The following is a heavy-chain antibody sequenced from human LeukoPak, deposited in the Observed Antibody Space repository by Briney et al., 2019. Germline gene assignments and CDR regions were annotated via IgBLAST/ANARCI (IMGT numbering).Heavy chain of an antibody. Sequence: GGSLRLSCAASGFTFSSYGMHWVRQAPGKGLEWVAVISYDGSNKYYADSVKGRFTISRDNSKNTLYLQMNSLRAEDTAVYYCAKDSPDSSGSLGGDYWGQGTLVTVSS. CDR2: ISYDGSNK. J-gene: IGHJ4*02. CDR3: AKDSPDSSGSLGGDY. CDR1: GFTFSSYG. D-gene: IGHD3-22*01. V-gene: IGHV3-30*18.